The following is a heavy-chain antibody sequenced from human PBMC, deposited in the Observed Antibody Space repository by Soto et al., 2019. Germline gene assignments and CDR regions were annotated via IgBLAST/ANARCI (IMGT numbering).Heavy chain of an antibody. CDR3: VKDESINWYSGHFRH. J-gene: IGHJ1*01. D-gene: IGHD6-13*01. Sequence: GGSLRLSCAASGFTFDDYAMHWVRQVPGKGLEWVSGINWNSGSIGYADPVKGRFAISRDNAKNSLHLQMNSLRAEDTAFYYCVKDESINWYSGHFRHWGQGTLVTVSP. CDR1: GFTFDDYA. V-gene: IGHV3-9*01. CDR2: INWNSGSI.